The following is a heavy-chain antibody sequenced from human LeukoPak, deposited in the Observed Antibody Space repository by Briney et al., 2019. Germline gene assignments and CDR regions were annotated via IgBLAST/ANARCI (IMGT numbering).Heavy chain of an antibody. V-gene: IGHV1-8*01. Sequence: ASVRVSCKSSGYTFTSSDINWVRQAAGQGLEWMGWINPNSGRTGYAQKFQGRVTMTANTSISTAYMELRNLRFDDTAVYYCARGRSGLAAAGTYDYWGQGTLITVSS. J-gene: IGHJ4*02. CDR2: INPNSGRT. CDR3: ARGRSGLAAAGTYDY. CDR1: GYTFTSSD. D-gene: IGHD6-13*01.